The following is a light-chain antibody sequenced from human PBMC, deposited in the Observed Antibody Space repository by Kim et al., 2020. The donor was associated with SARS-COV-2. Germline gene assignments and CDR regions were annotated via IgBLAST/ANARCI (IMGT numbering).Light chain of an antibody. Sequence: GQSVTISCTGTSSDVGGYNYVLWYQHHPGKAPKLMIDDVSKRPSGVPDSFSGSKSGNTASLTISGLQAEDESDYYCCSYAGSFSWVFGGGTQLTVL. V-gene: IGLV2-11*01. CDR2: DVS. CDR3: CSYAGSFSWV. J-gene: IGLJ3*02. CDR1: SSDVGGYNY.